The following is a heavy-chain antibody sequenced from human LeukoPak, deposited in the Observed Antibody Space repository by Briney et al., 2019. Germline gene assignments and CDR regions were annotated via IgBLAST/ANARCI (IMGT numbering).Heavy chain of an antibody. J-gene: IGHJ4*02. CDR2: INPNSGGT. CDR3: ARGSGEDYYDSSGYYNLLLGY. Sequence: ASVTVSCKASGYTFTSYDINWVRQAPGQGLEWMGWINPNSGGTNYAQKFQGRVTMTRDTSISTAYMELSRLRSDDTAVYYCARGSGEDYYDSSGYYNLLLGYWGQGTLVTVSS. CDR1: GYTFTSYD. V-gene: IGHV1-2*02. D-gene: IGHD3-22*01.